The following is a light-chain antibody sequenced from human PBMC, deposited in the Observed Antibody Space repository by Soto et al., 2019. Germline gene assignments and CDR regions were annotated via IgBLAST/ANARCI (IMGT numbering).Light chain of an antibody. V-gene: IGLV2-11*01. CDR1: SSDVGGYNY. Sequence: QSPLTQPRSVSGSPVQSVTISCTVTSSDVGGYNYVSWYQQLPCKAPKLMIYDVTKRPSGVPDRFSGSKSGNTASLTISGLQAEDEADYYCCSYARTYTFVFAAGTKVTVL. CDR3: CSYARTYTFV. J-gene: IGLJ1*01. CDR2: DVT.